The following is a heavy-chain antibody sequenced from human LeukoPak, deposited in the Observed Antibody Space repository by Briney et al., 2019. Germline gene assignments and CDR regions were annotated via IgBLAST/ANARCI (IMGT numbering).Heavy chain of an antibody. CDR2: ISYDGSNK. CDR3: ARDLSKGYYYYYGMDV. Sequence: GGSLRLSCAASGFTFSSYAMHWVRQAPGKGLEWVAVISYDGSNKYYADSVKGRFTISRDNSKNTLYLQMSSLRAEDTAVYYCARDLSKGYYYYYGMDVWGQGTTVTVSS. D-gene: IGHD4-11*01. J-gene: IGHJ6*02. V-gene: IGHV3-30-3*01. CDR1: GFTFSSYA.